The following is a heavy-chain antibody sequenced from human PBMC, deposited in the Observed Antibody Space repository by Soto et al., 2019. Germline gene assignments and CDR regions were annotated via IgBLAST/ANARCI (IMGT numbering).Heavy chain of an antibody. CDR3: AGHEYSNYSYYYYYDRDV. V-gene: IGHV4-39*01. CDR2: IYYSGST. Sequence: QLQLQESGPGLVKPSETLSLTCTVSGGSISSSSYYWGWIRQPPGKGLEWIGSIYYSGSTYYNPSLKSRVTISVDTSKNQYCLKVSSVTAADTAVYYCAGHEYSNYSYYYYYDRDVWGKGTTVTVSS. J-gene: IGHJ6*03. CDR1: GGSISSSSYY. D-gene: IGHD4-4*01.